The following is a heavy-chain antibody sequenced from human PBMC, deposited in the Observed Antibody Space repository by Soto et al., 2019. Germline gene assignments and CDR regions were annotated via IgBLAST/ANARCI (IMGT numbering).Heavy chain of an antibody. CDR2: ISYDGSNK. CDR1: GFTFSSYG. V-gene: IGHV3-30*18. J-gene: IGHJ4*02. Sequence: QVQLVESGGSVVQPGRSLRLSCAASGFTFSSYGMNWVRQAPGKGLEWVAVISYDGSNKYYADSVKGRFTISRDNSKNTLYLQMNSLRAEDTAVYYCAKDHCGGSCYPEYWGQGTLVTVSS. D-gene: IGHD2-15*01. CDR3: AKDHCGGSCYPEY.